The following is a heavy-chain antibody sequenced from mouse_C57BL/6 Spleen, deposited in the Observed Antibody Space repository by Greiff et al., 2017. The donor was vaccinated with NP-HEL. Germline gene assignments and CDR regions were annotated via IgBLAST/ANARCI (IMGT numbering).Heavy chain of an antibody. J-gene: IGHJ2*01. CDR1: GYTFTDYY. D-gene: IGHD1-1*01. CDR2: INPYNGGT. CDR3: ASSYGSSYRYFDY. V-gene: IGHV1-19*01. Sequence: VQLKQSGPVLVKPGASVKMSCKASGYTFTDYYMNWVKQSPGKSLEWIGVINPYNGGTSYNQKFKGKATLTVDKSSSTAYMELNSLTSEDSAVYYCASSYGSSYRYFDYWGQGTTLTVSS.